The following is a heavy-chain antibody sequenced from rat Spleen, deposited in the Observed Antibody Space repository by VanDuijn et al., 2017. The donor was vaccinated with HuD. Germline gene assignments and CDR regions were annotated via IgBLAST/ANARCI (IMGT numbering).Heavy chain of an antibody. CDR2: ISTGGGNT. J-gene: IGHJ4*01. V-gene: IGHV5S23*01. Sequence: EVQLVESGGGLVQPGRSLKLSCAASGFTFSNYDMAWVRQAPTKGLEWVASISTGGGNTYYRDSVKGRFTISRDNAKSTLYLQMDSLRSEDTATYYCARDHYSSSLYVMDAWGQGASVTVSS. D-gene: IGHD1-2*01. CDR3: ARDHYSSSLYVMDA. CDR1: GFTFSNYD.